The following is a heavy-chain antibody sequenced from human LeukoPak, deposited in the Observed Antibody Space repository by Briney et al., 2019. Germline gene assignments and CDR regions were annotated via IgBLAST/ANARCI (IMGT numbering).Heavy chain of an antibody. Sequence: GGSLRLSCAASGFSFSSYGMHWVRQAPGKGLEWVAYIQYDGSNEQYADSVKGRFSISRDSSKNILNLQMNSLRAEETAVYYCAKDRCSNGIGCYYYYMDVWGKGTTVTIYS. J-gene: IGHJ6*03. V-gene: IGHV3-30*02. CDR2: IQYDGSNE. D-gene: IGHD2-8*01. CDR3: AKDRCSNGIGCYYYYMDV. CDR1: GFSFSSYG.